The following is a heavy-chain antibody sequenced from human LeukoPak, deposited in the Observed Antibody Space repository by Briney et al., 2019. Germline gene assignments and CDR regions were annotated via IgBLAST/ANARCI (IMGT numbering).Heavy chain of an antibody. CDR1: GYTFTSYG. J-gene: IGHJ4*02. CDR2: ISAYNGNT. V-gene: IGHV1-18*01. Sequence: GASVKVSCKASGYTFTSYGISWVRQAPGQGLEWMGWISAYNGNTNYAQKLQGRVTMTTDTSTSTAYMELWSLRSDDTAVYYCARATRAVPAAITPDYWGQGTLVTVSS. D-gene: IGHD2-2*02. CDR3: ARATRAVPAAITPDY.